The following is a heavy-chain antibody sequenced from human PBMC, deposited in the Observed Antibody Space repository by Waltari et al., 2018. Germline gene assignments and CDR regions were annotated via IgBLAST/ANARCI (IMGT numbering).Heavy chain of an antibody. CDR2: VDPEDGET. CDR3: ATSKYDYIWGSYRYGYFDY. V-gene: IGHV1-69-2*01. CDR1: GYTFTDYY. J-gene: IGHJ4*02. Sequence: EVQLVQSGAEVKKPGATVKISCKVSGYTFTDYYMHWVQQAPGKGLEWMGLVDPEDGETIYAEKFQGRVTITADTSTDTAYMELSSLRSEDTAVYYCATSKYDYIWGSYRYGYFDYWGQGTLVTVSS. D-gene: IGHD3-16*02.